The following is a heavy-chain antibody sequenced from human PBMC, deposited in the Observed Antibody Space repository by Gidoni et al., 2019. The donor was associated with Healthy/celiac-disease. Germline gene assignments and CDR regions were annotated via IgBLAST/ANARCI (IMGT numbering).Heavy chain of an antibody. CDR2: INPNSGGT. Sequence: QVQLCQSGAAVKKPRASVKVSCNASGHTFTGDDMHWGRQAPGQGLEWIGWINPNSGGTNYAQKFQGWVTMTRDTYISTAYMELSRLRSDDTAVYYCARVRGDYGDYDYWYFDLWGRGTLVTVSS. J-gene: IGHJ2*01. D-gene: IGHD4-17*01. CDR3: ARVRGDYGDYDYWYFDL. CDR1: GHTFTGDD. V-gene: IGHV1-2*04.